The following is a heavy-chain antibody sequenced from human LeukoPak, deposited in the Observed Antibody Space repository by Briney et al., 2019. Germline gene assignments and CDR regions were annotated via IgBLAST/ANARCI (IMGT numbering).Heavy chain of an antibody. CDR3: AKDFGNPLVVVPAASFDY. V-gene: IGHV3-30*02. Sequence: GGSLRLSRAASGFTFSSYGMHWVRQAPGKGLEWVAFIRYDGSNKYYADSVKGRFTISRDNSKNTLYLQMNSLRAEDTAVYYCAKDFGNPLVVVPAASFDYWGQGTLVTVSS. CDR1: GFTFSSYG. J-gene: IGHJ4*02. CDR2: IRYDGSNK. D-gene: IGHD2-2*01.